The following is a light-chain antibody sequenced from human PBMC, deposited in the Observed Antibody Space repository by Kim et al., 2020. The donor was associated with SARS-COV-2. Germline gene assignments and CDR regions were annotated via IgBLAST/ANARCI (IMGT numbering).Light chain of an antibody. Sequence: ASVRLTCTRSSRHSSSAIEWHQQQPEKGPRHLLRVTSDGNLIKGDGIPDRFSGSRSGAERYLTISSLQSEDEADYYCQTWDTGIQIFGGGTQLTVL. J-gene: IGLJ2*01. CDR1: SRHSSSA. CDR3: QTWDTGIQI. CDR2: VTSDGNL. V-gene: IGLV4-69*01.